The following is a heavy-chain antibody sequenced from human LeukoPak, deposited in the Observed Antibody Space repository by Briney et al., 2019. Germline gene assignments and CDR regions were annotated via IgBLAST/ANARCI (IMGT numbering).Heavy chain of an antibody. CDR2: INHSGST. CDR1: GGSFSGYY. D-gene: IGHD5-12*01. V-gene: IGHV4-34*01. Sequence: SETLSLTCAVYGGSFSGYYWSWIRQPPGKGLEWIGEINHSGSTNYNPSLKSRVTISVDTSKNQFSLKLSSVTAADTAVYYCASQDRGGYDGPVDYWGQGTLVTVSS. J-gene: IGHJ4*02. CDR3: ASQDRGGYDGPVDY.